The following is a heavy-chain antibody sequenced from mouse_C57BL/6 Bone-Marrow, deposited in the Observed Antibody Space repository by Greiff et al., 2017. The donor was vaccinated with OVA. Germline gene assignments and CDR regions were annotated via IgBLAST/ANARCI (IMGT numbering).Heavy chain of an antibody. D-gene: IGHD4-1*01. CDR1: GFTFSSYA. V-gene: IGHV5-4*01. CDR3: ARDLGRAY. CDR2: ISDGGSYT. Sequence: EVKLQESGGGLVKPGGSLKLSCAASGFTFSSYAMSWVRQTPEKRLEWVATISDGGSYTYYPDNVKGRFTISRDNAKNNLYLQMSHLKSEDTAMYYCARDLGRAYWGQGTLVTVSA. J-gene: IGHJ3*01.